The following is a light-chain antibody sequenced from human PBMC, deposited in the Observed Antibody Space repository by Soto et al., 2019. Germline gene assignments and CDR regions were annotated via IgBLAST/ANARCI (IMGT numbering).Light chain of an antibody. CDR3: AAWDDSLSIVV. J-gene: IGLJ2*01. CDR1: NSNIGTSY. Sequence: QAVVIQPPSASGTPGQGVTISCSGSNSNIGTSYVYWYHQVPGTAPKLLIYRNTQRPSGIPDRFSASKSGTSASLAISGLRSEDEAHYFCAAWDDSLSIVVFGGGTKLTVL. V-gene: IGLV1-47*01. CDR2: RNT.